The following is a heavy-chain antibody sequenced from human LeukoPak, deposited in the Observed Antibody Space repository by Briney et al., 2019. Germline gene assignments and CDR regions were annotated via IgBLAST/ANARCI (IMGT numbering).Heavy chain of an antibody. Sequence: ASETLSLTCAVYGGSFSGYYWSWIRQPPGKGLEWIGEINHSGSTNYNPSLKSRVTISVDTSKNQFSLKLSSVTAADTAVYYCARDFISSSSGWFDPWGQGTLVTVSS. J-gene: IGHJ5*02. CDR2: INHSGST. D-gene: IGHD6-6*01. V-gene: IGHV4-34*01. CDR3: ARDFISSSSGWFDP. CDR1: GGSFSGYY.